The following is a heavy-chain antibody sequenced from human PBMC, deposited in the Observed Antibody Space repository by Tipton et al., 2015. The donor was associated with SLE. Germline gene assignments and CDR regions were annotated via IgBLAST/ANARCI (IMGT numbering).Heavy chain of an antibody. Sequence: LRLSCTVSGGSISSYYWSWIRQPPGKGLEWIGSIYYSGSTNYNPSLKSRVTISVDTSKNQFSLKLSSVTAADTAVYYCARVRGRGYFQHWGQGTLVTVSS. V-gene: IGHV4-59*01. CDR2: IYYSGST. CDR1: GGSISSYY. J-gene: IGHJ1*01. CDR3: ARVRGRGYFQH. D-gene: IGHD3-10*01.